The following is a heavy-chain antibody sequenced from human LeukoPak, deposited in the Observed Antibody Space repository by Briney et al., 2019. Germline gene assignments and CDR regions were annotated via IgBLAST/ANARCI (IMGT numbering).Heavy chain of an antibody. CDR1: GFTFSDYT. V-gene: IGHV3-48*01. CDR2: ITRSSSPI. Sequence: GGSLRLSCAASGFTFSDYTMNWVRQAPGKGLEWLSYITRSSSPIYYADSVKGRFTTSRDNAKNSLYLQMNSLRAEDTAVYYCAKIGNPHVGEIDYWGQGTLVTVSS. D-gene: IGHD1-26*01. J-gene: IGHJ4*02. CDR3: AKIGNPHVGEIDY.